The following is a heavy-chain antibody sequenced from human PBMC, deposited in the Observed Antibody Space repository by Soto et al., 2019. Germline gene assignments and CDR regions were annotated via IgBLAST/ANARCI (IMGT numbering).Heavy chain of an antibody. CDR2: IYHSEST. Sequence: PSETLSLTCAVSGGSITSPHWWIWVRQPPGKGLEWIGEIYHSESTNYNPSLKSRVTISVDKSKNQFSLKMNSVTAADTAVYYCARSIAARTPDGFDFWGRGTLVTVSS. V-gene: IGHV4-4*02. D-gene: IGHD6-6*01. J-gene: IGHJ4*02. CDR3: ARSIAARTPDGFDF. CDR1: GGSITSPHW.